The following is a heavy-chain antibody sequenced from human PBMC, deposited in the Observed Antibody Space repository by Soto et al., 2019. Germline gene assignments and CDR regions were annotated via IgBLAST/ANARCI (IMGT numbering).Heavy chain of an antibody. D-gene: IGHD1-1*01. CDR2: ISGSGGTA. CDR3: AKGRGQNWNFDY. J-gene: IGHJ4*02. Sequence: EVQLLESGGGSVQPGGSLSLSFAASGFTFSIYASHWVGRPPGKGLEWVSSISGSGGTAYYADTLKGRFSISRDSLVNTLYLQMNSLRAEDTAVYYCAKGRGQNWNFDYWGQGTLVTVSP. CDR1: GFTFSIYA. V-gene: IGHV3-23*01.